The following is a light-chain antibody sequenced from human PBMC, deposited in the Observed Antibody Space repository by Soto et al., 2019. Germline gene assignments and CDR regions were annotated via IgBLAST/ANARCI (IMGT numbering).Light chain of an antibody. J-gene: IGKJ1*01. CDR2: AAS. CDR3: QQRTSWT. CDR1: QSISYW. V-gene: IGKV1-5*01. Sequence: DIQMSQSPSTLSASVGYRVTITCRASQSISYWLAWYQQKPGKAPKLLIYAASTLQSGVPSRFSGSGSGTDFTLTISSLQPEDFATYYCQQRTSWTFGQGTKVDIK.